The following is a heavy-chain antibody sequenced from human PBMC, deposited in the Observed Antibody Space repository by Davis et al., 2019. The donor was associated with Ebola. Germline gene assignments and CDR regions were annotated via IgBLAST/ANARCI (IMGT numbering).Heavy chain of an antibody. Sequence: PGGSLRLSCRGPGFTSGDYAINRVCQAPGNALARLGFIRSRAYGGKPAYAASVKGRFSISRDDSKTIAYLQLDSLKAEDTAVYYCSRDLKERPPSYYYGMDVWGQGTTVTVSS. J-gene: IGHJ6*02. CDR1: GFTSGDYA. D-gene: IGHD1-1*01. CDR2: IRSRAYGGKP. V-gene: IGHV3-49*04. CDR3: SRDLKERPPSYYYGMDV.